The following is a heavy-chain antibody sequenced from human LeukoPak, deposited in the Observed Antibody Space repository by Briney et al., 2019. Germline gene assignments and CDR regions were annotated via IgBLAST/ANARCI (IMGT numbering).Heavy chain of an antibody. Sequence: GGSLRLSCAASGFTFSNYAMSWVRQAPGKGLEWVSYISSSGSTIYYADSVKGRFTISRDNAKNSLYLQMNSRRAEDTAVYYCARARAHDYYYGMDVWGQGTTVTVSS. V-gene: IGHV3-11*01. J-gene: IGHJ6*02. CDR1: GFTFSNYA. CDR2: ISSSGSTI. CDR3: ARARAHDYYYGMDV.